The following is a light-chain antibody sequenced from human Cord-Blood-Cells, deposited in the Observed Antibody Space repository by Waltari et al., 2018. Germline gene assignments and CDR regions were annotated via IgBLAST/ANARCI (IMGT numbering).Light chain of an antibody. V-gene: IGKV1-5*03. CDR1: QSISSW. CDR3: QQYNSYSQT. J-gene: IGKJ1*01. Sequence: DIQMTQSPSTLSAYVGDRVTITCRASQSISSWLAWYQQKPGKAPKLLIYKASSLESGVPSRFSGSGSGTEFTLTISILQPDDFATYYCQQYNSYSQTFGQGTKVEIK. CDR2: KAS.